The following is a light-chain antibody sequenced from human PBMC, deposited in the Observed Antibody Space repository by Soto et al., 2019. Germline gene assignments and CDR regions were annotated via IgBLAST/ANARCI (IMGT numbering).Light chain of an antibody. CDR2: EVS. J-gene: IGLJ2*01. CDR3: SSFAGNNNLV. V-gene: IGLV2-8*01. CDR1: SSDVGGYNY. Sequence: QSALTQPPSASGSPGQSVTISCTGTSSDVGGYNYVSWYQQHPGKAPKLMISEVSKRPSGVPDRFSGSKSGNTASLTVSGVQAEYEADYCCSSFAGNNNLVFGGGTKLTVL.